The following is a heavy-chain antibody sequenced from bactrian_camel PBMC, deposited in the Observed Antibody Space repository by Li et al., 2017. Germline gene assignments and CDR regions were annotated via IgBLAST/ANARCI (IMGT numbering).Heavy chain of an antibody. CDR2: VDVDGTA. Sequence: VQLVESGGGLVQPGGSLRLSCVASGFAGSNLYMAWFRQAPGKEREGVAIVDVDGTAMYGDSVKGRFTISQNNAKNTVYLQMDSLKPEDTAVYYCVGDYSGNWLAFDYWGQGTQVTVS. V-gene: IGHV3S10*01. CDR1: GFAGSNLY. D-gene: IGHD2*01. J-gene: IGHJ4*01. CDR3: VGDYSGNWLAFDY.